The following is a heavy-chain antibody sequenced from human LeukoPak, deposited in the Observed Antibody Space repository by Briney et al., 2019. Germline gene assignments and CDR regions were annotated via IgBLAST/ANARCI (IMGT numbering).Heavy chain of an antibody. V-gene: IGHV3-21*01. D-gene: IGHD1-14*01. CDR3: ARTTVFDY. Sequence: SGGSLRLSCAASGFTFSSYSMSWVRRAPGKGLEWVSSISSSSSYIYNADSVKGRFTISRDNARKSVYLQMNSLRDEDTAVYYCARTTVFDYWGQGTLVTVSS. CDR2: ISSSSSYI. J-gene: IGHJ4*02. CDR1: GFTFSSYS.